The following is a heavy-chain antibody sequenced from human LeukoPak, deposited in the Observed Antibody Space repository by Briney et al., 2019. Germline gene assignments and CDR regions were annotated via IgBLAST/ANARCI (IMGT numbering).Heavy chain of an antibody. Sequence: GASVKVSCKASGYTFTGYYMHWLRQAPGQGLEWMGRINPNSGGTNYAQKFQGRVTMTRDASISTAYMELSRLRSDDTAVYYCATQRVPYYYDSSGYPFDYWGQGTLVTVSS. V-gene: IGHV1-2*06. J-gene: IGHJ4*02. CDR3: ATQRVPYYYDSSGYPFDY. D-gene: IGHD3-22*01. CDR2: INPNSGGT. CDR1: GYTFTGYY.